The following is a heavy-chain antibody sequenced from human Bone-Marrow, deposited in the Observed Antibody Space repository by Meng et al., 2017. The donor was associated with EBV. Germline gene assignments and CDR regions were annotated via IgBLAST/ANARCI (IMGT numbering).Heavy chain of an antibody. D-gene: IGHD3-10*01. V-gene: IGHV4-34*01. CDR3: ARGREPGYDSPTGRWFDP. J-gene: IGHJ5*02. Sequence: QVQLQQWGAGLLKPSETLSLTCAVYGGSFSGYYWSWIRQPPGKGLEWIGEIMHSGSTNYNPPLKSRVTISVVTSKNQFSLKLNSVTAADTAVYYCARGREPGYDSPTGRWFDPWGQGILVTVSS. CDR2: IMHSGST. CDR1: GGSFSGYY.